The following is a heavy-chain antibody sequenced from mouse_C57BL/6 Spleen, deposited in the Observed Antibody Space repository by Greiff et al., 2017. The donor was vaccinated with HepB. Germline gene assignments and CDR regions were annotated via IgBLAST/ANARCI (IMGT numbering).Heavy chain of an antibody. CDR1: GFTFSDFY. CDR3: ARDHPFYAMDY. V-gene: IGHV7-1*01. J-gene: IGHJ4*01. Sequence: EVQVVESGGGLVQSGRSLRLSCATSGFTFSDFYMEWVRQAPGKGLEWIAASRNKANDYTTEYSASVKGRFIVSRDTSQSILYLQMNALRAEDTAIYYCARDHPFYAMDYWGQGTSVTVSS. CDR2: SRNKANDYTT.